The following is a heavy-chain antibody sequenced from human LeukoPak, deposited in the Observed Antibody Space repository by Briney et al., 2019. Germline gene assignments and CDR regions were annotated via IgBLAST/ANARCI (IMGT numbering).Heavy chain of an antibody. Sequence: PSGTLSLTCTVSGGSISSGDYYWSWIRQPPGKGLGWIGYIYYSGSTYYNPSLKSRVTISVDTSKNQFSLKLSSVTAADTAVYYCARVWVGEYCGGDCYSYFDYWGQGTLVTVSS. CDR2: IYYSGST. D-gene: IGHD2-21*02. V-gene: IGHV4-30-4*01. CDR1: GGSISSGDYY. J-gene: IGHJ4*02. CDR3: ARVWVGEYCGGDCYSYFDY.